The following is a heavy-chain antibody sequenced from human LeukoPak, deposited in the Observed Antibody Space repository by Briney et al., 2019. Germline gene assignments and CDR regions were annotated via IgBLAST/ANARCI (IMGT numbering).Heavy chain of an antibody. CDR3: ARDTEGVSSTKGAFDI. CDR1: GFTFSSYW. J-gene: IGHJ3*02. V-gene: IGHV3-7*01. Sequence: GGSLRLSCAVSGFTFSSYWMSWVRQAPGKGLEWVGNIKEDGSEKYYVDSVKGRFTISRDNAKNSLYLQMNSLRAEDTAVYYCARDTEGVSSTKGAFDIWGQGTMVTVSS. D-gene: IGHD2-2*01. CDR2: IKEDGSEK.